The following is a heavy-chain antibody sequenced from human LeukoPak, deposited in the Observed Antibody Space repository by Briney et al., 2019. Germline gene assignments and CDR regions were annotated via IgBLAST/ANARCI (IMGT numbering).Heavy chain of an antibody. J-gene: IGHJ5*02. D-gene: IGHD5-24*01. V-gene: IGHV3-43*02. CDR1: GFTFDDYA. Sequence: QPGGSLRLSCAASGFTFDDYAMLWVRQAPGKGLEWVSLISGDGGSTYYADSVKGRFTIPRDNSKNSLYLQMNSLRTEDTALYYRAKDKRLRRGFDPWGQGTLVTVSS. CDR2: ISGDGGST. CDR3: AKDKRLRRGFDP.